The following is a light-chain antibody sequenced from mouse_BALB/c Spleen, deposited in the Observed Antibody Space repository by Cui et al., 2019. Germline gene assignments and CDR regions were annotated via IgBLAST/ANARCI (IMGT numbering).Light chain of an antibody. CDR3: QQWSGYPFT. CDR1: SSVSSSY. Sequence: ENVLTQSPAIMAASLGQKVTMTCSASSSVSSSYLHWYQQKSGASPKPLIHRTSNLASGVPARFSGSASGTSYSLTISSVEAEDDATYYCQQWSGYPFTFGSGTKLEIK. J-gene: IGKJ4*01. CDR2: RTS. V-gene: IGKV4-58*01.